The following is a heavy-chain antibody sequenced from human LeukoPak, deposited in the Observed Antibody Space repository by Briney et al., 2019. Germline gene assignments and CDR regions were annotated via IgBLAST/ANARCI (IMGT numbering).Heavy chain of an antibody. CDR3: AELGITMIGGV. D-gene: IGHD3-10*02. Sequence: GGSLRLSCAASGFIFSRNSMNWVRQAPGKGLEWVSYISSSGSTIYYADSVKGRFTISRDNAKNSLYLQMNSLRAEDTAVYYCAELGITMIGGVWGKGTTVTISS. CDR1: GFIFSRNS. V-gene: IGHV3-48*04. CDR2: ISSSGSTI. J-gene: IGHJ6*04.